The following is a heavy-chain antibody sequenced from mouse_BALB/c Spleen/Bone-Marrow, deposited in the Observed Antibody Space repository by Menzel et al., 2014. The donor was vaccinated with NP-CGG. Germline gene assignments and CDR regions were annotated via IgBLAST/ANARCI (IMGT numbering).Heavy chain of an antibody. Sequence: DVKLQESGGGLVKPGGSLKLSCAASGFTFSDYYMYWVRQTREKRLEWVATISDGGSYTYYPDSVKGRFTISRDNAKNNLYLQMSSLKSEDTAMYYCANYYGSTWFAYWGQGTLVTVSA. CDR2: ISDGGSYT. CDR1: GFTFSDYY. J-gene: IGHJ3*01. V-gene: IGHV5-4*02. D-gene: IGHD1-1*01. CDR3: ANYYGSTWFAY.